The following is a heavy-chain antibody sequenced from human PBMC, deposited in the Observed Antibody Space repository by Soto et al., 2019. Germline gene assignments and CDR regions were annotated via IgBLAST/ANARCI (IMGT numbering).Heavy chain of an antibody. Sequence: SLRLSCAASGFTFSGYGMHWVRQAPGKGLEWVAITRHDGSNTYYADSVRGRFTISRDNSKKTLYLQMDSLRAEDTAVYYCARDGVGATTFFGYFDYWGQGTLVTVSS. D-gene: IGHD1-26*01. CDR1: GFTFSGYG. V-gene: IGHV3-33*01. J-gene: IGHJ4*02. CDR2: TRHDGSNT. CDR3: ARDGVGATTFFGYFDY.